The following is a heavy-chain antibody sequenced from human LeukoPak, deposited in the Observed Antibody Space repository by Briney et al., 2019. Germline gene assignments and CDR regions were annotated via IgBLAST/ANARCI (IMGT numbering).Heavy chain of an antibody. CDR1: GFTFSSYA. D-gene: IGHD1-26*01. J-gene: IGHJ4*02. V-gene: IGHV3-23*01. CDR3: AKGTYSGNSYHFDY. Sequence: PGGSLRLSCAVSGFTFSSYAMTWVRQAPGKGLEWMSSISGGGGSTYYADPVEGRFTISRDNSKNTLYLQMNNLRAEDTAMYYCAKGTYSGNSYHFDYWGQGTLVTVSS. CDR2: ISGGGGST.